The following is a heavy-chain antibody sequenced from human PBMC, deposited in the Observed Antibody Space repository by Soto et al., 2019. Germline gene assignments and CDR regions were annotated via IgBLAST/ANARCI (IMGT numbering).Heavy chain of an antibody. D-gene: IGHD2-2*01. Sequence: GGSLRLSCAASGFTFSNAWMNWVRQAPGKGLEWDGRIKSKTDGGTTDYAALVKGIFTISRDDSKNTLYLQMNSLKTEDTAVYYCTTVMGYCISTSCPNYYYGMDVWGQGTTVTVSS. CDR1: GFTFSNAW. J-gene: IGHJ6*02. CDR2: IKSKTDGGTT. V-gene: IGHV3-15*07. CDR3: TTVMGYCISTSCPNYYYGMDV.